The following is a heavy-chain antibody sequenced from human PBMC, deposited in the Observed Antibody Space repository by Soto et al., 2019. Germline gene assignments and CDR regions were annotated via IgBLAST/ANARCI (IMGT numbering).Heavy chain of an antibody. CDR1: GGSISSGGYS. V-gene: IGHV4-61*08. D-gene: IGHD1-26*01. Sequence: SETLSLTCAVSGGSISSGGYSCNWIRQPPGKGLEWIGYIYYSGSTNYNPSLKSRVTISVDRSKNQFSLKLSSVTAADTAVYYCARRYGGNFDYWGQGTLVTVSS. CDR2: IYYSGST. CDR3: ARRYGGNFDY. J-gene: IGHJ4*02.